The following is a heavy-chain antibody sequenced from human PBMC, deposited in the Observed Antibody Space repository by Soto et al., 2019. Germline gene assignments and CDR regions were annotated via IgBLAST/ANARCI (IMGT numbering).Heavy chain of an antibody. CDR1: GFSFSSYA. D-gene: IGHD3-10*01. V-gene: IGHV3-30-3*01. J-gene: IGHJ4*02. CDR3: ARGPMVRGVPDY. CDR2: ISYDGSSK. Sequence: PGGSLRLSCAASGFSFSSYAMHWVRQAPGKGLEWVADISYDGSSKYYADSVKGRFSISRDNSKNTLYLQMNSPRAEDTAVYYCARGPMVRGVPDYWGQGTLVTVSS.